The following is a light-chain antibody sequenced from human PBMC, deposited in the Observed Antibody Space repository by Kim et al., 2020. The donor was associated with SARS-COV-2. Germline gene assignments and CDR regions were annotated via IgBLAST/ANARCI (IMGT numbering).Light chain of an antibody. CDR2: WAS. CDR3: QQYLNTPYT. V-gene: IGKV4-1*01. J-gene: IGKJ2*01. Sequence: DIVMTQSPDSLAVSLGERATVNCKSSQSVLYSSSNKNYLAWYQQKPGQSPKLLIYWASTRESGVPDRFSGSGSETDFTLTISNLQAEDVAVYYCQQYLNTPYTFGQGTKLEI. CDR1: QSVLYSSSNKNY.